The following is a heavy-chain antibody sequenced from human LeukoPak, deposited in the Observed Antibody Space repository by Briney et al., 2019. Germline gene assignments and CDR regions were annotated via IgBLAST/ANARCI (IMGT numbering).Heavy chain of an antibody. Sequence: PGGSLRLSCAASGFTFSNYWFHWVRQAPGKGLVWVARINTDGSTTNYADSVKGRFTISRDNAKNTLYLQMNSLRAEDTAVYYCARDRAVRYFDYWGQGTLVTVSS. CDR3: ARDRAVRYFDY. CDR1: GFTFSNYW. V-gene: IGHV3-74*01. CDR2: INTDGSTT. J-gene: IGHJ4*02. D-gene: IGHD3-16*02.